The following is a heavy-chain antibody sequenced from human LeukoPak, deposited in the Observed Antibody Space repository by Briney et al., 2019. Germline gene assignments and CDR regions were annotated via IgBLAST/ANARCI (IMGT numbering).Heavy chain of an antibody. CDR3: ARGSLIGRANAYEI. Sequence: ASVKVSCKASGYTFTDYYIHWVRQAPGQGLERMGWINSKSGDTKYDQRFQGRVTMTRDTSISTAYMELSRLTSDDTAVYFCARGSLIGRANAYEIWGQGTMVTVS. J-gene: IGHJ3*02. V-gene: IGHV1-2*02. D-gene: IGHD2/OR15-2a*01. CDR1: GYTFTDYY. CDR2: INSKSGDT.